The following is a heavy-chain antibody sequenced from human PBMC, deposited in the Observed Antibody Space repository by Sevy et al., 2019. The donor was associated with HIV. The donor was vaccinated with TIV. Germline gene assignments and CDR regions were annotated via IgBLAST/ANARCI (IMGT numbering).Heavy chain of an antibody. V-gene: IGHV1-69*13. CDR1: GGTFSSYA. D-gene: IGHD3-22*01. CDR3: ARDLSGYSHDAFDI. J-gene: IGHJ3*02. CDR2: IIPIFGTA. Sequence: ASVKVSCKASGGTFSSYAISWVRQAPGQGLEWMGGIIPIFGTANYAQKFQGRVTITADESTSTVYMELSSLRSEDTAVYYCARDLSGYSHDAFDIWGQGTMVTVSS.